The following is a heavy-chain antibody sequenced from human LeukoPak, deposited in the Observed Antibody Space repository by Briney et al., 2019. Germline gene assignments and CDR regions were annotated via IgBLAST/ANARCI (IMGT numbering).Heavy chain of an antibody. Sequence: PSETLSLTCTVSGGSISSYYWSWIRQPPGKGLEWIGHIYYSGSTNYNPSLKSRVTISVDTSKNQFSLKLSSVTAADTAVYYCARDGYSYYDAFDIWGQGTMVTVSS. CDR1: GGSISSYY. CDR2: IYYSGST. V-gene: IGHV4-59*01. D-gene: IGHD5-18*01. J-gene: IGHJ3*02. CDR3: ARDGYSYYDAFDI.